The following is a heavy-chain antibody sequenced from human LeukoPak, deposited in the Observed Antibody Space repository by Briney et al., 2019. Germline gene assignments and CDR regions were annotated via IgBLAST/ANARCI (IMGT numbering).Heavy chain of an antibody. Sequence: ASVKVSCKASGYTFTSYAMHWVRQAPGQRLEWMGWINAGNGNTKYSQKFQGRVTITRDTSASTAYMELSSLRSEDTAVYYCARVRMPSRIAAAGTKYYYGMDGWGQGTTVTVSS. D-gene: IGHD6-13*01. V-gene: IGHV1-3*01. CDR3: ARVRMPSRIAAAGTKYYYGMDG. J-gene: IGHJ6*02. CDR2: INAGNGNT. CDR1: GYTFTSYA.